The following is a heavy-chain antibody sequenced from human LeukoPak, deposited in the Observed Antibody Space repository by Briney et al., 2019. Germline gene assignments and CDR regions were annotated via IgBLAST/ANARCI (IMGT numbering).Heavy chain of an antibody. D-gene: IGHD5-12*01. J-gene: IGHJ4*02. V-gene: IGHV3-72*01. CDR2: TRNKASSYTT. CDR1: GFAFSDHH. Sequence: GGSPRLSCAASGFAFSDHHMDWVRQAPGKGLEWVGRTRNKASSYTTDYAASVKGRFTISRDDPKNSLYLQMNTLITEDTAVYYCARGYSGYFYYWGQGTLVTVSS. CDR3: ARGYSGYFYY.